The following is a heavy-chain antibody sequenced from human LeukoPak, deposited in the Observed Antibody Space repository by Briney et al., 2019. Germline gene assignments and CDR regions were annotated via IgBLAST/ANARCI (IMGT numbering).Heavy chain of an antibody. CDR3: AKGHLGYGRRYQLLYSDY. CDR1: GFTFDDHG. Sequence: GGSLRLSCAASGFTFDDHGMSWVRQVPGKGLEWVSGINWNGGSTGYADSVKGRFTISRDNSKNTLYLQMNSLRAEDTAVYYCAKGHLGYGRRYQLLYSDYWGQGTLVTVSS. V-gene: IGHV3-20*04. CDR2: INWNGGST. D-gene: IGHD2-2*01. J-gene: IGHJ4*02.